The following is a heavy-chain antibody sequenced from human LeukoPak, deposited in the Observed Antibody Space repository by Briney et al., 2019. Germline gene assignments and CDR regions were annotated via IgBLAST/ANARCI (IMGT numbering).Heavy chain of an antibody. Sequence: SETLSLTCAVYGGSFSGYYWSWIRQPPGKGLEWIGEINHSGSTNYNPSLKSRVTISVDTSKNQFSLKLSSVTAADTAVYYCARGATVTREVWFDPWGQGTLVTVSS. CDR2: INHSGST. CDR3: ARGATVTREVWFDP. J-gene: IGHJ5*02. D-gene: IGHD4-17*01. V-gene: IGHV4-34*01. CDR1: GGSFSGYY.